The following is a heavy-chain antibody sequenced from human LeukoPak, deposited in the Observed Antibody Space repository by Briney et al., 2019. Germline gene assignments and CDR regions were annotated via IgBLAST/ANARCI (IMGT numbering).Heavy chain of an antibody. V-gene: IGHV3-48*04. CDR2: VSNSGSSI. Sequence: PGGSLRLSCAASGFIFSSYAMSWVRQAPGKGPEWISCVSNSGSSIYYADSVKGRFSISRDNVKNSLYLQMNSLRVEDTAVYYCARDGAYSASNFWGQGTMVAVSS. D-gene: IGHD6-13*01. J-gene: IGHJ3*01. CDR1: GFIFSSYA. CDR3: ARDGAYSASNF.